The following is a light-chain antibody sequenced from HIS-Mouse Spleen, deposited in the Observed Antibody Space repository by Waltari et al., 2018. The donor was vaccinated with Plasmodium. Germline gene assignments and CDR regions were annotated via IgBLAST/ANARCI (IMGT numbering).Light chain of an antibody. V-gene: IGLV2-8*01. CDR1: SSDAGGYNY. CDR3: SSYAGSNNLV. J-gene: IGLJ2*01. Sequence: QSALTQPPSASGSPGQSVTISCTGTSSDAGGYNYVPWYQQHPGKAPKLMIYEVSQRPAGVADRFSGSKSGNTGSLTVSGVQAEDEADYYCSSYAGSNNLVFGGGTKLTVL. CDR2: EVS.